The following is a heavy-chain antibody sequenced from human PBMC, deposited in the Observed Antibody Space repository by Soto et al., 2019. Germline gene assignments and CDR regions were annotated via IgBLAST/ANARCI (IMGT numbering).Heavy chain of an antibody. Sequence: ASVKVSCKASGYTFTSYDINWVRQATGQGLEWMGWMNPNSGNTGYAQKFQGRVTMTRNTSISTAYMELSSLRSEDTAVYYCARRVGYCSGGSCYYCFDPCGQGTLVTVSS. J-gene: IGHJ5*02. CDR3: ARRVGYCSGGSCYYCFDP. V-gene: IGHV1-8*01. D-gene: IGHD2-15*01. CDR1: GYTFTSYD. CDR2: MNPNSGNT.